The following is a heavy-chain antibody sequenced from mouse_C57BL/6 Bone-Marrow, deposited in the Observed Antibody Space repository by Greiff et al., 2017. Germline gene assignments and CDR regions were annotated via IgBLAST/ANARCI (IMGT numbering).Heavy chain of an antibody. CDR2: IYPGNSDT. J-gene: IGHJ1*03. CDR3: TKYGCCDWYFDV. Sequence: VQLQQSGPELAKPGASVKISCKASGYAFSSSWMNWVKQRPGQGLEWIGAIYPGNSDTSYNQKFKGKAKLTAVTSASTAYMELSSLTNEDSAVYYCTKYGCCDWYFDVWGTGTTVTVSS. CDR1: GYAFSSSW. D-gene: IGHD2-2*01. V-gene: IGHV1-5*01.